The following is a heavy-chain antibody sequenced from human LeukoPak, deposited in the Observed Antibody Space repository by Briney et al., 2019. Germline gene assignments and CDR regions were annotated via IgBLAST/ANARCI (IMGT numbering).Heavy chain of an antibody. CDR2: IYSGGST. D-gene: IGHD3-22*01. Sequence: GGSLRLSCAASGFTVSSNYMSWVRQAPGKGLEWVSVIYSGGSTDYADSVKGRFTISRDNSKNTLYLQMSSLRAEDTAVYYCASEDYYDSSGRSYWGQGTLVTVSS. J-gene: IGHJ4*02. CDR3: ASEDYYDSSGRSY. CDR1: GFTVSSNY. V-gene: IGHV3-66*02.